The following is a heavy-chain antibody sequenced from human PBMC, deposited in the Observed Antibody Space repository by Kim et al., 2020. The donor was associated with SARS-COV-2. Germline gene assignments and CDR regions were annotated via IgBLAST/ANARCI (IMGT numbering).Heavy chain of an antibody. CDR2: ISASGDTK. Sequence: GGSLRLSCVASGFRFSSYAMNWVRQAPGKGPEWVSGISASGDTKDYADSVQGRFTISRDNSRDKLYLQMNRLRAEDTALYYCAKELGSGEGGSWYRAYYYYYGMDVWGPGTTVTVSS. CDR3: AKELGSGEGGSWYRAYYYYYGMDV. D-gene: IGHD6-13*01. V-gene: IGHV3-23*01. J-gene: IGHJ6*02. CDR1: GFRFSSYA.